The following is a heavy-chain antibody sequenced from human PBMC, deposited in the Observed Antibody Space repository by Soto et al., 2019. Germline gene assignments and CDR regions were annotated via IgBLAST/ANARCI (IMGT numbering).Heavy chain of an antibody. Sequence: QEHLVQSGGGVVQPGRSLRLSCAASGSIFSGYGMHWVRQAPGKGLEWVAVIWYDGSNKYYADSVKGRFTISRDNSKNMLYLQMDSLRDEDTAVYCCTRDGIGGTVFRGFCDYWGQGTLVTVSS. J-gene: IGHJ4*02. CDR2: IWYDGSNK. CDR3: TRDGIGGTVFRGFCDY. V-gene: IGHV3-33*01. D-gene: IGHD1-7*01. CDR1: GSIFSGYG.